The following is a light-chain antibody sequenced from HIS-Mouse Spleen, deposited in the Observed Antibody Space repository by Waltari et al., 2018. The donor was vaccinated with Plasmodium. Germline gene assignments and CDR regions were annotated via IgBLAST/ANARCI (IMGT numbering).Light chain of an antibody. V-gene: IGKV1-5*03. CDR3: QQYNSYSWT. J-gene: IGKJ1*01. Sequence: DIQMTQSPSTLSASVGDRVTITCRAGQSISSWLAWYQQKPRKAPKLLIYKASSLESGVPSRFSGSGSVTEFTLTISSLQPDDFATYDCQQYNSYSWTFGQGTKVEIK. CDR2: KAS. CDR1: QSISSW.